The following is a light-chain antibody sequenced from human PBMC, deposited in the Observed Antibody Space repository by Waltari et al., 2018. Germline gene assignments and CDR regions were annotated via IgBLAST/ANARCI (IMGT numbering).Light chain of an antibody. CDR2: EVT. Sequence: QSALTQPASVSGSPGQSITISCTGTNSDVGSYNFVSWFQQHPGEAPKLMIYEVTNRPSGCSNRFSGSKSGNTASLIISGLQGEDEADYYCSSYTTSRTYVFGTGTKVTVL. CDR1: NSDVGSYNF. V-gene: IGLV2-14*01. CDR3: SSYTTSRTYV. J-gene: IGLJ1*01.